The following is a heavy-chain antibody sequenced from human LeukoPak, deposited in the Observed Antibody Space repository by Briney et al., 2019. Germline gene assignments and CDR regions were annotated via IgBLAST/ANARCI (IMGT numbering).Heavy chain of an antibody. CDR1: GGSFSTYY. D-gene: IGHD3-16*01. J-gene: IGHJ4*02. Sequence: SETLSLTCAVYGGSFSTYYWGWIRQPPGKGLEWIGSIYYSGSTYYNASLKSRVTISVDTSKNQFSLKLSSVTAADTAVYYCARDAFGQMSAFDYWGQGTLVTVSS. V-gene: IGHV4-39*07. CDR3: ARDAFGQMSAFDY. CDR2: IYYSGST.